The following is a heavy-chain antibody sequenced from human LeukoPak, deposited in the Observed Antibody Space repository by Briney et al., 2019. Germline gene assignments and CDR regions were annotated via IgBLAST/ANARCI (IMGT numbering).Heavy chain of an antibody. CDR3: TRGRPGSGWGTLGFDI. Sequence: GGSLRLSCAASGFIFSSYDMHWVRQATGKGLEWVSGTGTTGDTYYPGSVKGRFTISREDAKNSLYPQMNSLRVGDTAVYFCTRGRPGSGWGTLGFDIWGQGTMVTVSS. J-gene: IGHJ3*02. CDR2: TGTTGDT. D-gene: IGHD6-19*01. CDR1: GFIFSSYD. V-gene: IGHV3-13*01.